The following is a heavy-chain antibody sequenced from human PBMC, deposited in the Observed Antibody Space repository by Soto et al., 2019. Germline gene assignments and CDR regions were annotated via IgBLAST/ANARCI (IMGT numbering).Heavy chain of an antibody. J-gene: IGHJ5*02. V-gene: IGHV2-5*02. D-gene: IGHD4-17*01. CDR3: AHTDYGDYPNWFDP. CDR1: GFSLSTSGVG. Sequence: KDSGPTLVKPTQTLTLTCTFSGFSLSTSGVGVGWIRQPPGKALEWLALIYWDDDKRYSPSLKSRLTITKDTSKNQVVLTMTNMDPVDTATYYCAHTDYGDYPNWFDPWGQGTLVTVSS. CDR2: IYWDDDK.